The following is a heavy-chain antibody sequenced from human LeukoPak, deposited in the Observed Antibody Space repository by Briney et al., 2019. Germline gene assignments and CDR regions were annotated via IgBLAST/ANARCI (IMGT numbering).Heavy chain of an antibody. D-gene: IGHD2-2*01. V-gene: IGHV3-7*04. CDR3: ARGNRAFCSSTSCNLHYFDY. CDR2: IKQEGGEN. CDR1: GFTFGSYW. Sequence: PGGSLRLSCVASGFTFGSYWMTWVRQAPGKGLEWVAYIKQEGGENHHVASAKDRFTISRDNAKNSLYLQMNSLRAEDTAVYYCARGNRAFCSSTSCNLHYFDYWGQGTLVTVSS. J-gene: IGHJ4*02.